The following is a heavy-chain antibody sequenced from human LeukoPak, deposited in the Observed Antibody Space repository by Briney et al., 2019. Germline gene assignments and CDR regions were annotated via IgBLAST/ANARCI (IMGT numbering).Heavy chain of an antibody. CDR3: ARGPGPIAGAKNPFDI. V-gene: IGHV3-30*05. Sequence: TGGSLRLSCAASGFTFSSYGMHWVRQAPGKGLEWVAVISYDGSNKYYADSVKGRFTISGDKSKNTLYLQMNSLRPEDTAFYYCARGPGPIAGAKNPFDIWGQGTMVTVSS. CDR1: GFTFSSYG. D-gene: IGHD1-26*01. CDR2: ISYDGSNK. J-gene: IGHJ3*02.